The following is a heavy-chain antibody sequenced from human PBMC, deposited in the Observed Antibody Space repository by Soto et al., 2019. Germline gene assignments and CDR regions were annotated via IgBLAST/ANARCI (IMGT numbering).Heavy chain of an antibody. V-gene: IGHV3-15*07. J-gene: IGHJ4*02. CDR3: TTDGLGIAPPFDY. CDR1: GFTFSNAW. CDR2: IKSKTDGGTT. D-gene: IGHD6-13*01. Sequence: GGSLRLSCAASGFTFSNAWMNWVRQAPGKGLEGVGRIKSKTDGGTTDYAAPVKGRFTISRDDSKNTLYLQMNSLKTEDTAVYYCTTDGLGIAPPFDYWGQGTLVTVSS.